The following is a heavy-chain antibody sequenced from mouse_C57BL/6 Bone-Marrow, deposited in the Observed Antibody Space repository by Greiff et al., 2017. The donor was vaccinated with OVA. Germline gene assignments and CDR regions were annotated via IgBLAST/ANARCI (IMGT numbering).Heavy chain of an antibody. CDR1: GYTFTSYW. J-gene: IGHJ2*01. CDR2: IDPSDSYT. CDR3: ALGDYDSNY. Sequence: QVQLQQPGAELVKPGASVKLSCKASGYTFTSYWMQWVKQRPGQGLEWIGAIDPSDSYTNYNQKFKGKATLTVDTSSSTAYMQLSSLTSEDSTVYYCALGDYDSNYWGQGTTLTVSS. D-gene: IGHD2-4*01. V-gene: IGHV1-50*01.